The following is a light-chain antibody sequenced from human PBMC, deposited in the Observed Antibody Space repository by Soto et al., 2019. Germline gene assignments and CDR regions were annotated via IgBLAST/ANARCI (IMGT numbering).Light chain of an antibody. Sequence: EIVLTQSPATLSLSPGERATLSCRASQSVSSYLAWYQQKPGQAPRLLIYDASNRATGIPARFSGSGSGTDFTLTISRLEPEDSAVYFCHQYAYSPRTLGQGTKVDI. V-gene: IGKV3-11*01. CDR3: HQYAYSPRT. J-gene: IGKJ1*01. CDR2: DAS. CDR1: QSVSSY.